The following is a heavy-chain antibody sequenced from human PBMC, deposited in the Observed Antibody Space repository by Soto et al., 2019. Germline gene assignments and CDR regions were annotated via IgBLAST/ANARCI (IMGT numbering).Heavy chain of an antibody. CDR2: INHSGST. CDR1: GGSFSGYY. CDR3: ARNSAAAPETY. J-gene: IGHJ4*02. Sequence: SETLSLTCAVYGGSFSGYYWSWIRQPPGKGLEWIGEINHSGSTNYNPSLKSRVTISVDTSKNQFSLKLSSVTAADTAVYYCARNSAAAPETYWGQGTLVTVSS. V-gene: IGHV4-34*01. D-gene: IGHD6-13*01.